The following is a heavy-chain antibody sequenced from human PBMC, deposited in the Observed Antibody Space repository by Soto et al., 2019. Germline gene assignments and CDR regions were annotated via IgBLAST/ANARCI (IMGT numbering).Heavy chain of an antibody. J-gene: IGHJ2*01. CDR3: DDTQISLYLIRNSLRGEDPAVYYCARDSKEGYSSARRYLDL. V-gene: IGHV3-7*01. CDR1: GFTFSTYW. D-gene: IGHD3-10*02. Sequence: EVQLVESGGVLVQPGGSLRLSCAASGFTFSTYWMSWVRQAPGKGLEWVANIKPDGSEKYYVDSVEGRFTSSRDNTTTEGSETYYVDYETGRFTISRDDTQISLYLIRNSLRGEDPAVYYCARDSKEGYSSARRYLDLWGRGALVTVSS. CDR2: IKPDGSEK.